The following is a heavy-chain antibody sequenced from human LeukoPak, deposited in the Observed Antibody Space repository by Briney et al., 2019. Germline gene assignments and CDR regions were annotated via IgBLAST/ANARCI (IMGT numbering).Heavy chain of an antibody. CDR3: ARTYSRQHYYYYYMDV. J-gene: IGHJ6*03. CDR1: GGSISSYY. V-gene: IGHV4-59*01. CDR2: IYYSGST. Sequence: SETLSLTCTVSGGSISSYYWSWIRQPPGKGLEWIGYIYYSGSTNYNPSLKSRVTISVDTSKNQFSLKLSSVTAADTAVYYCARTYSRQHYYYYYMDVWGKGTTVTVSS. D-gene: IGHD6-13*01.